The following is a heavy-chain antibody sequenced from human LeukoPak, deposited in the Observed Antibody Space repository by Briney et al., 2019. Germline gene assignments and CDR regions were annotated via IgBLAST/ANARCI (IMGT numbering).Heavy chain of an antibody. D-gene: IGHD2-2*01. CDR1: GYTFTNYG. V-gene: IGHV1-18*01. Sequence: ASVKVSCKASGYTFTNYGISWVRQAPGQGLEWMGWISAYNGNTNYAQKLQGRVTMTTDTSTSTAYMELRSLRSDDTAVYYCARDPDCSSTSCYGWFDPWGQGTLVTVSS. J-gene: IGHJ5*02. CDR3: ARDPDCSSTSCYGWFDP. CDR2: ISAYNGNT.